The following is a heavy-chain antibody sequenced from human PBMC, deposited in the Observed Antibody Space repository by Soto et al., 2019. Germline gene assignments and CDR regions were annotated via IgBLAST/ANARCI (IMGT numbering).Heavy chain of an antibody. Sequence: DVQLVESGGGLVQPGRSLRLSCAASGFTFDDYAMHWVRQAPGKGLEWVSGISWNSGSIGYADSVKGRFTISRDNAKNSLYLQMNSLRAEDTALYYCASGTSPPYWGQGTLVTVSS. CDR3: ASGTSPPY. D-gene: IGHD1-26*01. V-gene: IGHV3-9*01. J-gene: IGHJ4*02. CDR2: ISWNSGSI. CDR1: GFTFDDYA.